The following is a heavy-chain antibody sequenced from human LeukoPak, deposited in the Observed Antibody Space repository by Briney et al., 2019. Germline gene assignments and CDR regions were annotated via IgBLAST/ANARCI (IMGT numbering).Heavy chain of an antibody. CDR2: ISYDGSNK. Sequence: GGSLRLSCAASGFTFSSYGMHWVRQAPGKGLEWVAVISYDGSNKYYADSVKGRFTISRDNSKNTLYLQMNSLRAEDTAVYYCAKDRMVRGVIIWGQGTLVTVSS. D-gene: IGHD3-10*01. CDR3: AKDRMVRGVII. CDR1: GFTFSSYG. V-gene: IGHV3-30*18. J-gene: IGHJ4*02.